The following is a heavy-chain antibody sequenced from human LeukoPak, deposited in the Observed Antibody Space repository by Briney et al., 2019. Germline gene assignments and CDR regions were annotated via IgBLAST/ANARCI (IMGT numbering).Heavy chain of an antibody. V-gene: IGHV1-8*01. J-gene: IGHJ5*02. CDR3: ARSWHGSGTLDWFDP. Sequence: ASVKVSCRASGYTFTSYDINWVRQATGQGLEWMGWMNPNSGNTGYAQKFQGRVTMTRNTSISTAYMELSGLRSEDTAVYYCARSWHGSGTLDWFDPWGQGTLVTVSS. D-gene: IGHD3-10*01. CDR1: GYTFTSYD. CDR2: MNPNSGNT.